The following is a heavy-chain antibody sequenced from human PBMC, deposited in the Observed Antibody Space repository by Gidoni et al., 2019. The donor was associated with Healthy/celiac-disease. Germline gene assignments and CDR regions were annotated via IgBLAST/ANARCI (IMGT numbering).Heavy chain of an antibody. CDR3: AKEGIAVAGAFDI. CDR2: ISYDGSNK. Sequence: QVQLVESGGGVVRPGRSLRLSCAASGFTFSSYGMHWVRQAPGKGLEWVAVISYDGSNKYYADSVKGRFTISRDNSKNTLYLQMNSLRAEDTAVYYCAKEGIAVAGAFDIWGQGTMVTVSS. CDR1: GFTFSSYG. V-gene: IGHV3-30*18. J-gene: IGHJ3*02. D-gene: IGHD6-19*01.